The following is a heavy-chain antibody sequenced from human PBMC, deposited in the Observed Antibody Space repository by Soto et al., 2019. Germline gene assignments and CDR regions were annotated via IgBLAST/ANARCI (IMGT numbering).Heavy chain of an antibody. CDR1: GYTFTSYG. CDR2: ISAYNGNT. D-gene: IGHD3-10*01. V-gene: IGHV1-18*01. CDR3: ARDITPSDY. J-gene: IGHJ4*02. Sequence: QVQLVQSGAEVKKPGASVKVSCKASGYTFTSYGINWVRQAPGQGLEWMGWISAYNGNTNSAQKLQGRDTMTTDTSTSTGYMDLRRLRSDDTAVYYCARDITPSDYWGQGTLVTVSS.